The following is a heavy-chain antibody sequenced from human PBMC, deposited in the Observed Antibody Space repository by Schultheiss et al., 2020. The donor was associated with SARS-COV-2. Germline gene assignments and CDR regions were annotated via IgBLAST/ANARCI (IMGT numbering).Heavy chain of an antibody. J-gene: IGHJ5*02. D-gene: IGHD6-6*01. CDR3: ARPAAARPYWFDP. CDR1: GGSISSGGYY. V-gene: IGHV4-61*10. CDR2: IYYSGGT. Sequence: SETLSLTCTVSGGSISSGGYYWSWIRQPAGKGLEWIGYIYYSGGTNYNPSLKSRVTISVDTSKNQFSLKLSSVTAADTAVYYCARPAAARPYWFDPWGQGTLVTVSS.